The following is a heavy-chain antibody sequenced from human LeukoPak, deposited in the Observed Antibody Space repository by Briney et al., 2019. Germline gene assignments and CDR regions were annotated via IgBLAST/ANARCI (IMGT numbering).Heavy chain of an antibody. J-gene: IGHJ4*02. CDR1: GFTFSSYA. D-gene: IGHD6-13*01. CDR3: AKTKDGGSWYYFDY. V-gene: IGHV3-23*01. Sequence: GGSLRLSCAASGFTFSSYAMSWVRQAPGKGLEWVSAISGSGGSTYYADSVKGRFTISRDTSKNTLYLQLNSLRAEDTAVYYCAKTKDGGSWYYFDYWGQGTLVTVSS. CDR2: ISGSGGST.